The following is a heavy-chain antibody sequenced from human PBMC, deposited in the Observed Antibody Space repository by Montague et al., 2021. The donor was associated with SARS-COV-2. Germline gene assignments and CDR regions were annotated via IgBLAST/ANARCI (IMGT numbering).Heavy chain of an antibody. CDR1: GDRVSSNIAA. CDR2: TKYTSTRYE. D-gene: IGHD2-8*02. Sequence: AISGDRVSSNIAAWNWIRQSPSRGLEWLGRTKYTSTRYETYAVSVQSRITITADTSKNQFSLHLNSVTPEDTAVYYCARDLYWAFDAWGLGTTVTVSA. CDR3: ARDLYWAFDA. J-gene: IGHJ3*01. V-gene: IGHV6-1*01.